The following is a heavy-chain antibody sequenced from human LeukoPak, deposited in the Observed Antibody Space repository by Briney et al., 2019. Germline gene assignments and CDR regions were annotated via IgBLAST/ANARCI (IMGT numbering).Heavy chain of an antibody. CDR2: IYPSDSDT. D-gene: IGHD2-2*01. CDR3: TRTPRLVAHAFYFDQ. J-gene: IGHJ4*02. V-gene: IGHV5-51*01. Sequence: NRGESLKISCKGFGYTFATYWIGWVRQMPGKGPEWMGTIYPSDSDTRYSPSFQGHVTISADKSITTACLQWSSLKASDSAMYYCTRTPRLVAHAFYFDQWGRGTLVTVSS. CDR1: GYTFATYW.